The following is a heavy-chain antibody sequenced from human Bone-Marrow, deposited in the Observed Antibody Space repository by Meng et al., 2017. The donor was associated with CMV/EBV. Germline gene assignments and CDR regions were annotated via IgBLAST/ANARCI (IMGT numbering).Heavy chain of an antibody. CDR1: GGSISNSSYY. J-gene: IGHJ6*02. V-gene: IGHV4-39*07. Sequence: SETLSLTCTVTGGSISNSSYYWGWIRQPPGRGLEWIGSIYYSGSTYYNPSLKSRVTISVDTSKNQFSLKLSSVTAADTAVYYCARDRNHYDFWSGYYWDHYYYYGMDVWGQGTTVTVSS. CDR3: ARDRNHYDFWSGYYWDHYYYYGMDV. D-gene: IGHD3-3*01. CDR2: IYYSGST.